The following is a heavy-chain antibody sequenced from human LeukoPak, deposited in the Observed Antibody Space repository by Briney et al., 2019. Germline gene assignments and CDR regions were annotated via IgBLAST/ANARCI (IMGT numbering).Heavy chain of an antibody. Sequence: GGSLRLSCAASGFTFSSYEMNWVRQAPGKGLEWVSYISSSGTTIYYADSVKGRFTISRDNAKNSLYLQMNGLRADDTAAYYCARGATDTTRWFDPWGQGTLVTVSS. CDR1: GFTFSSYE. V-gene: IGHV3-48*03. CDR3: ARGATDTTRWFDP. J-gene: IGHJ5*02. D-gene: IGHD1-7*01. CDR2: ISSSGTTI.